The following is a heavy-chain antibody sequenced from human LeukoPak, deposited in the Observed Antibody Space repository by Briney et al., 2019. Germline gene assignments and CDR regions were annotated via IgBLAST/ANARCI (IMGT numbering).Heavy chain of an antibody. CDR3: ARDGYNLWAFDI. V-gene: IGHV4-38-2*02. D-gene: IGHD5-24*01. J-gene: IGHJ3*02. Sequence: PSETLSLTCTVSGYSISSGYYWGWIRQPPGKGREWIGSIYHSGSTYYNPSLKSRVTISVDTSKNQFSLKLSSVTAADTAVYYCARDGYNLWAFDIWGQGTMVTVSS. CDR2: IYHSGST. CDR1: GYSISSGYY.